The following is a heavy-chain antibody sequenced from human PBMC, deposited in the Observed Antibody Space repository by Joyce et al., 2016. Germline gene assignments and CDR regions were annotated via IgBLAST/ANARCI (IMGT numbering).Heavy chain of an antibody. D-gene: IGHD2-8*01. CDR3: ARSSYTNGIFDY. CDR2: LSSSSSYI. Sequence: EVQLVESGGGLVKPGGSLRLSCAASGFTFSSYSMSWVRQAPGKGVEWVSYLSSSSSYIKYTDSVKGRFTISRDNAKNSLYLQMNSLRVEDTAVYYCARSSYTNGIFDYWGQGTLVTVSS. CDR1: GFTFSSYS. V-gene: IGHV3-21*01. J-gene: IGHJ4*02.